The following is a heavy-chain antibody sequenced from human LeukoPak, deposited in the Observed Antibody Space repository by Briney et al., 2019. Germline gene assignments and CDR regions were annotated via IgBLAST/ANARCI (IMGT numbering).Heavy chain of an antibody. CDR2: IYHSGST. CDR3: ARLGGRNILHDY. CDR1: GYSISSGYY. Sequence: SETLSLTXAVSGYSISSGYYWGWIRQPPGKGLEWIGSIYHSGSTYYNPSLKSRVTISVDTSKNQFSLKLSSVTAADTAVYYCARLGGRNILHDYWGQRTLVTVSS. D-gene: IGHD1-26*01. J-gene: IGHJ4*02. V-gene: IGHV4-38-2*01.